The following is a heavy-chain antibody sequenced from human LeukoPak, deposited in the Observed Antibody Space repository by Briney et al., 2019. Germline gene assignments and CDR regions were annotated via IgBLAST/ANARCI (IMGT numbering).Heavy chain of an antibody. D-gene: IGHD3-9*01. CDR1: GYTFTGYY. V-gene: IGHV1-2*02. Sequence: ASVKVSCKASGYTFTGYYMHWVRQAPGQGLEWMGWINSNSSGTNYAQEFQGRVTMTRDTSISTAYMELSRLRSDDTAVYYCARSPHILTGENFDYWGQGTLVTASS. CDR2: INSNSSGT. J-gene: IGHJ4*02. CDR3: ARSPHILTGENFDY.